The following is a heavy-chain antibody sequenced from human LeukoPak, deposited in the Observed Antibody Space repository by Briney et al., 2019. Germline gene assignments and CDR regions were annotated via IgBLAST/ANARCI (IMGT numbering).Heavy chain of an antibody. Sequence: GGSLRLSCGVSGFTFSMYAMNWVRQAPGKGLEWVSGINRGDGSTYYADSVKGRFTIPRDNSKNTLYLQMNSLRGEDTAVYYCAKGASSVAVAGTSYFDSWGQGTLVTVSS. D-gene: IGHD6-19*01. J-gene: IGHJ4*02. CDR3: AKGASSVAVAGTSYFDS. V-gene: IGHV3-23*01. CDR2: INRGDGST. CDR1: GFTFSMYA.